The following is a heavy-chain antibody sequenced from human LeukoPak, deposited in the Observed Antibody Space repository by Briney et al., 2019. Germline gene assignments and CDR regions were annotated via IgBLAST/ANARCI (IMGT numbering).Heavy chain of an antibody. D-gene: IGHD3-22*01. CDR3: ARQDSSGYDDAFDI. CDR1: GGSISSYY. Sequence: TSETLSLTCTVSGGSISSYYWSWIRQPAGKGLEWIGRIYTSGSTNYNPSLKSRVTTSVDTSKNQFSLKLSSVTAADTAVYYCARQDSSGYDDAFDIWGQGTMVTVSS. V-gene: IGHV4-4*07. J-gene: IGHJ3*02. CDR2: IYTSGST.